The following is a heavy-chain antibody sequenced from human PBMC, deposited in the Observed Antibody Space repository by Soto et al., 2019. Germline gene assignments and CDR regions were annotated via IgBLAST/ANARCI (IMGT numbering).Heavy chain of an antibody. CDR1: GFTFSSYW. J-gene: IGHJ6*02. D-gene: IGHD3-9*01. V-gene: IGHV3-74*01. Sequence: GGSLRLSCAASGFTFSSYWMHWVRQAPGKGLVWVSRINSDGSSTSYADSVKGRFTISRDNAKNTLYLQMNSLRAEDTAVYYCARLLHYDILWDYYYYGMDVWGQGTTVTVSS. CDR2: INSDGSST. CDR3: ARLLHYDILWDYYYYGMDV.